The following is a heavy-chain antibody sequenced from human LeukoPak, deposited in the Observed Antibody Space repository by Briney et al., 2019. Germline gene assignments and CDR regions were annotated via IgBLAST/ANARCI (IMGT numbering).Heavy chain of an antibody. D-gene: IGHD3-16*01. CDR3: AKSTRAVMAMMDV. CDR2: IRHRGDNS. Sequence: GGALRLSCAASGFTFSSYDMTWVRQAPGRGLEWVSSIRHRGDNSYYGDSVKGRFTVSRDNSKNSLYLQMNSLRAEDTAVYFCAKSTRAVMAMMDVWGKGTTVTVSS. V-gene: IGHV3-23*01. CDR1: GFTFSSYD. J-gene: IGHJ6*04.